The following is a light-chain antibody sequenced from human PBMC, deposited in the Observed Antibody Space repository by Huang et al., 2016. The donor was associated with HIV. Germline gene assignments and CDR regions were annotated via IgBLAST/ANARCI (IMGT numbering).Light chain of an antibody. J-gene: IGKJ3*01. CDR2: SKN. CDR1: QNIGSS. CDR3: QQTYFIPGT. Sequence: DVQMTQSPSYLSASIRDRVTISCRASQNIGSSLNWYQQKPGKTPILLIYSKNKLDSGVPSRFVGSGSGTDFTLTITGLQPEEIAIYFCQQTYFIPGTFGPGSRVDL. V-gene: IGKV1-39*01.